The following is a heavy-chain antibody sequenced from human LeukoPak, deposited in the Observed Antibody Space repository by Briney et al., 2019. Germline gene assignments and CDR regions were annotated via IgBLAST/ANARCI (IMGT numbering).Heavy chain of an antibody. CDR1: GFTFSSYW. D-gene: IGHD2-21*01. CDR2: INSDGSST. CDR3: ARDEACGGDCFNWFDP. J-gene: IGHJ5*02. Sequence: GGSLRLSCAASGFTFSSYWMHWVSQAPGKRLVWVSRINSDGSSTSYADSVKGRFTISRDNAKNTLYLQMNSLRAEDTAVYYCARDEACGGDCFNWFDPWGQGTLVTVSS. V-gene: IGHV3-74*01.